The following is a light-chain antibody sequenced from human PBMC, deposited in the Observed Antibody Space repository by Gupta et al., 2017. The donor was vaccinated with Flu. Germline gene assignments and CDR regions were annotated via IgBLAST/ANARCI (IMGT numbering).Light chain of an antibody. Sequence: SSNSRAGYDVHWYQQVPGTAPKLLLSTNPKRPSGVPGRLSVSKSDTSASLAITGLLAEDEADYYCQSYDSSLSGVLFGGGTRLTVL. CDR1: SSNSRAGYD. CDR3: QSYDSSLSGVL. J-gene: IGLJ3*02. CDR2: TNP. V-gene: IGLV1-40*01.